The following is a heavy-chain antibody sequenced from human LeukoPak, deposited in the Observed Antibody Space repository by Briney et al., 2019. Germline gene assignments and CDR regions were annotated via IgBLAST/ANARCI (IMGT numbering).Heavy chain of an antibody. D-gene: IGHD2-2*01. J-gene: IGHJ6*02. CDR2: INPSGGST. CDR3: ARDQLSYAYGMDV. V-gene: IGHV1-46*01. CDR1: GYTFTSYY. Sequence: ASVKVSCKASGYTFTSYYMHWVRRAPGQGLEWMGIINPSGGSTSYAQKFQGRVTMTRDTSTSTVYMELSSLRSEDTAVYYCARDQLSYAYGMDVWGQGTTVTVSS.